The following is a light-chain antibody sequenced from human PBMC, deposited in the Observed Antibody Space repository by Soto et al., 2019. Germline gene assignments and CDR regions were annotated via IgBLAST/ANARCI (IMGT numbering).Light chain of an antibody. V-gene: IGLV2-18*02. Sequence: QSALTQPPSVSGSPGQSVTISCTGASSDVGSYNRVSWYQQFPATAPKLLIYEVSNRPSGVPDRFSGSKSGNTASLTISGLQAEDEADYYCSSYTSSSTYVFGTGTKVTV. CDR1: SSDVGSYNR. J-gene: IGLJ1*01. CDR2: EVS. CDR3: SSYTSSSTYV.